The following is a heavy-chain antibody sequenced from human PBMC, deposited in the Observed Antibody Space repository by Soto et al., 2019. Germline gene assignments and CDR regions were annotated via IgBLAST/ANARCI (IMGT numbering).Heavy chain of an antibody. CDR1: GFTFSRYG. J-gene: IGHJ3*02. Sequence: QVQLVESGGGVVQPGRSLRLSCAATGFTFSRYGMHWVRQAPGKGLEWVAVISYDGSNKYYADSVKGRFTISRDNSKKTLYLQMNSLRAEDTAVYYCARDGGWTWGGGDFDDAFDIWGQGTMVTVSS. CDR2: ISYDGSNK. D-gene: IGHD2-21*02. CDR3: ARDGGWTWGGGDFDDAFDI. V-gene: IGHV3-30-3*01.